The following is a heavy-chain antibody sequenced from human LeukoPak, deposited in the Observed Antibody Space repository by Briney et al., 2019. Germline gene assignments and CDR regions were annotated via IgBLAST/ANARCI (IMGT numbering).Heavy chain of an antibody. CDR3: ARGNRLYSSSWSSLAFDI. CDR1: GYTFTSYD. Sequence: ASVKVSCKASGYTFTSYDINWVRQATEQGLEWMGWTNPNSGYSGYAQKLQGRVTMTRNTSISTAYMELSSLRSEDTAVYYCARGNRLYSSSWSSLAFDIWGQGTMVTVSS. V-gene: IGHV1-8*01. D-gene: IGHD6-13*01. CDR2: TNPNSGYS. J-gene: IGHJ3*02.